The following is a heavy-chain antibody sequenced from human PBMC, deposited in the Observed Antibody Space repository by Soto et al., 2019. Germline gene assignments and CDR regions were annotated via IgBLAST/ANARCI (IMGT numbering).Heavy chain of an antibody. D-gene: IGHD6-6*01. V-gene: IGHV1-69*13. Sequence: SVKVSCKASGGTFSSYAISWVRQAPGQGLEWMGGIIPIFGTANYAQKFQGRVTITADESTSTAYMELSSLRSEDTAVYYCARAKREYSSSSGPFDYWGQGTLVTVSS. J-gene: IGHJ4*02. CDR2: IIPIFGTA. CDR1: GGTFSSYA. CDR3: ARAKREYSSSSGPFDY.